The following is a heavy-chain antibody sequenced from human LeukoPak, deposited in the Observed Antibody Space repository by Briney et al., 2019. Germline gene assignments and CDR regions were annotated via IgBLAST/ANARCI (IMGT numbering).Heavy chain of an antibody. CDR3: ARGSPPRRNYDSRGYYSYYFDY. J-gene: IGHJ4*02. V-gene: IGHV1-18*01. D-gene: IGHD3-22*01. Sequence: ASVKVSCKASGYTFTSYAMNWVRQAPGQGLEWMGWISAYNGNTHYAQKLQGRVTMTTDTSTGTVYMELRSLRPDDTAVYYCARGSPPRRNYDSRGYYSYYFDYWGQGTLVTVSS. CDR2: ISAYNGNT. CDR1: GYTFTSYA.